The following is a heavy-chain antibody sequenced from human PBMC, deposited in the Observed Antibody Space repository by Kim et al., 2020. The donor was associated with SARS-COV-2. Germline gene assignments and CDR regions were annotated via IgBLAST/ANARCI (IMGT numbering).Heavy chain of an antibody. CDR2: ISGSGNT. CDR3: AKHWGRVAQGTNGMDV. CDR1: GFTFSSYA. Sequence: GGSLRLSCAASGFTFSSYAMSWVRQAPGKGLEWVSVISGSGNTYYADSVKGRFTISRDNSKNTLYLQMNSLRAEDTAVYYCAKHWGRVAQGTNGMDVWGQGTTLTVS. J-gene: IGHJ6*02. D-gene: IGHD3-16*01. V-gene: IGHV3-23*01.